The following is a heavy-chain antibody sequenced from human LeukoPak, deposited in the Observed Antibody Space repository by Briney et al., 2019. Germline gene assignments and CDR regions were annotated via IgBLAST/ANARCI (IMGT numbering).Heavy chain of an antibody. CDR3: ARAHLSTMVRGVIGWFDP. J-gene: IGHJ5*02. Sequence: SETLSLTCTVSGGSISSYYWSWIRQPAGKGLEWIGRIYTSGSTNYNPSLKSRVTMSADTSKNQFSLKLSSVTAADTAVYYCARAHLSTMVRGVIGWFDPWGQGTLVTVSS. CDR1: GGSISSYY. V-gene: IGHV4-4*07. CDR2: IYTSGST. D-gene: IGHD3-10*01.